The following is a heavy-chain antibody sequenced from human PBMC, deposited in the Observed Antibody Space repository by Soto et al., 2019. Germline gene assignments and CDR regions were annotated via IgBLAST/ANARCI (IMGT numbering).Heavy chain of an antibody. Sequence: EVQLVESVGGLVKPGGSLRLSCTASGFTFTNAWMSWVRQAPGKGLEWVGRIKSETDGATTDYSAPVKGRFTISRADSTNTLYLHMNSLKTEDTAVYYCTRTILQWFGASEWGQGTLVTVSS. D-gene: IGHD3-10*01. CDR2: IKSETDGATT. J-gene: IGHJ4*02. V-gene: IGHV3-15*01. CDR3: TRTILQWFGASE. CDR1: GFTFTNAW.